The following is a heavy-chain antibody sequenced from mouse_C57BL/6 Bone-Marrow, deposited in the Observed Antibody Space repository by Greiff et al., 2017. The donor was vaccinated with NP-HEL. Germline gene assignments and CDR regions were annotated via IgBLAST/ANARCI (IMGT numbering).Heavy chain of an antibody. D-gene: IGHD1-1*01. CDR3: ARRITTVVAPYYAMDY. J-gene: IGHJ4*01. Sequence: VQLQQPGTELVKPGASVKLSCKASGYTFTSYWMHWVKQRPGQGLEWIGNINPSNGGTNYNEKFKSKATLTVDKSSSTAYMQLSSLTSEDSAVYYCARRITTVVAPYYAMDYWGQGTSVTVSS. CDR1: GYTFTSYW. CDR2: INPSNGGT. V-gene: IGHV1-53*01.